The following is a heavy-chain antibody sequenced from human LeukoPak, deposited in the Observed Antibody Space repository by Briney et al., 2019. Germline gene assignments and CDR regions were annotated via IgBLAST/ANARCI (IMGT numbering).Heavy chain of an antibody. Sequence: GGSLRLSCAASGFTFGSYGMHWVRQAPGKGLEWVAVISYDGSNKYYADSVKGRFTISRDNSKNTLYLQMNSLRAEDTAVYYCAKSETFGELSHWGQGTLVTVSS. CDR1: GFTFGSYG. V-gene: IGHV3-30*18. CDR3: AKSETFGELSH. J-gene: IGHJ4*02. CDR2: ISYDGSNK. D-gene: IGHD3-10*01.